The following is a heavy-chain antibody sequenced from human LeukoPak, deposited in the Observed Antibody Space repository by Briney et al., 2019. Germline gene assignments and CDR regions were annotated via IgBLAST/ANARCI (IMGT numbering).Heavy chain of an antibody. D-gene: IGHD2-21*01. J-gene: IGHJ4*02. Sequence: GGSLRLSCAASGFTFDDYAMHWVRQAPGKGLEWVSGISWNSGSIGYADSVKGRFTISRDNAKNSLYQQMNSLRAEDTALYYCAKDSTVVNHYYFDYWGQGTLVTVSS. CDR1: GFTFDDYA. V-gene: IGHV3-9*01. CDR3: AKDSTVVNHYYFDY. CDR2: ISWNSGSI.